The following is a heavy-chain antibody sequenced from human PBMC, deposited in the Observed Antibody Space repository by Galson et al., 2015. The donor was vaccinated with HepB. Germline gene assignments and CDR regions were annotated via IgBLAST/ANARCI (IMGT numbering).Heavy chain of an antibody. V-gene: IGHV1-18*01. D-gene: IGHD3-10*01. CDR1: GSTFTSYG. CDR2: ISAYNGNT. Sequence: SVTVSCKASGSTFTSYGISWVRQAPGQGLEWMGWISAYNGNTNYAQKLQGRVTMTTDTSTSTAYMELRSLRSDDTAVYYCASGSYSRRGWFDPWGQGTLVTVSS. CDR3: ASGSYSRRGWFDP. J-gene: IGHJ5*02.